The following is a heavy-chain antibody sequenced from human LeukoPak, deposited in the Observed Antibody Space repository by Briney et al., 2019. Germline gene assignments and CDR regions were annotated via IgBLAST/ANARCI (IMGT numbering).Heavy chain of an antibody. J-gene: IGHJ5*02. CDR1: GGSISSSSYY. CDR3: ARGARGGYYYEGANHWFDP. V-gene: IGHV4-31*03. CDR2: IYYSGST. Sequence: SETLSLTCTVSGGSISSSSYYWGWIRQPPGKALEWIGYIYYSGSTYYNPSLKSRVTISVDTSKNQFSLKLSSVTAADTAVYYCARGARGGYYYEGANHWFDPWGQGTLVTVSS. D-gene: IGHD3-22*01.